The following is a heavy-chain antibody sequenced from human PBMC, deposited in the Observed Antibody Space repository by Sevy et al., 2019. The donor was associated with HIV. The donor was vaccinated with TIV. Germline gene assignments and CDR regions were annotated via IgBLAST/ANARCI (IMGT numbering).Heavy chain of an antibody. CDR3: TTSGRHWDYFDY. J-gene: IGHJ4*02. CDR1: GFTFNAAW. CDR2: IKRKTDGGTA. Sequence: GGYLRLSCAASGFTFNAAWMTWVRQAPGKGLEGVGRIKRKTDGGTADYAASVNGRFTISRDDSKNTVFFQMNSLKTEDTAVYYCTTSGRHWDYFDYWGQGTRVTVSS. D-gene: IGHD5-12*01. V-gene: IGHV3-15*07.